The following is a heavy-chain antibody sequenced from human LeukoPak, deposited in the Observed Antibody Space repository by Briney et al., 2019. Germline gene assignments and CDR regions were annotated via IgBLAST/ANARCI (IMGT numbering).Heavy chain of an antibody. CDR2: LIPIFGTA. D-gene: IGHD2-2*01. CDR1: GGTFSSYA. Sequence: ASVKGYCQAYGGTFSSYAISWVRQAPGQGLEWMGGLIPIFGTATYAQKFQSRVTITTDESTSTAYMELSSLRSEDTAVYYCARVNPWDYRYCSSTSCYYNWFDPWGQGTLVTVSS. J-gene: IGHJ5*02. CDR3: ARVNPWDYRYCSSTSCYYNWFDP. V-gene: IGHV1-69*05.